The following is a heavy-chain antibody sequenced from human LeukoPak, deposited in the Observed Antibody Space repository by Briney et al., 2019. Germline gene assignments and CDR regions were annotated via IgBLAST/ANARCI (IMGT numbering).Heavy chain of an antibody. CDR2: ISSSGSTI. CDR1: GFTFSDYY. Sequence: PGGSLRLSCAASGFTFSDYYMSWIRQAPGKGLEWVSYISSSGSTIYYADSVKGRFTISRDNAKNSLYLQMNSLRAEDTAVYYCARGSIVGAYYYYGMDVWGQGTTVTVSS. CDR3: ARGSIVGAYYYYGMDV. D-gene: IGHD1-26*01. V-gene: IGHV3-11*01. J-gene: IGHJ6*02.